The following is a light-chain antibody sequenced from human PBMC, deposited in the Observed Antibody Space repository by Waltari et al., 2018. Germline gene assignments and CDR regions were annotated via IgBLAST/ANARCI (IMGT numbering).Light chain of an antibody. CDR3: QQRSNWPLT. CDR1: QSVNDY. Sequence: EVVLTQSPATLSLSPGERATLPSRASQSVNDYLAWYQQKPGQAPRLLMYDASNRATGIPARFSGSGSGTDFTLTISSLESEDFAVYYCQQRSNWPLTFGGGTKVEIK. J-gene: IGKJ4*01. CDR2: DAS. V-gene: IGKV3-11*01.